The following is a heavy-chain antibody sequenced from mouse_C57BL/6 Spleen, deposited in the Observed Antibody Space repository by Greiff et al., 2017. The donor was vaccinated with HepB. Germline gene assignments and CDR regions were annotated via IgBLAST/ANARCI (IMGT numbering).Heavy chain of an antibody. Sequence: QVQLKQPGAELVKPGASVKLSCKASGYTFTSYWMHWVKQRPGQGLEWIGMIHPNSGSTNYNEKFKSKATLTVDKSSSTAYMQLSSLTSEDSAVYYCARYSNCFDYWGQGTTLTVSS. CDR1: GYTFTSYW. J-gene: IGHJ2*01. CDR3: ARYSNCFDY. V-gene: IGHV1-64*01. D-gene: IGHD2-5*01. CDR2: IHPNSGST.